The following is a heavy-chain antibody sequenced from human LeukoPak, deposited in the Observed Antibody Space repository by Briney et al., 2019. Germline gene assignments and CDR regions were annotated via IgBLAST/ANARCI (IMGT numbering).Heavy chain of an antibody. CDR1: GFTFSNYW. V-gene: IGHV3-7*01. D-gene: IGHD3/OR15-3a*01. Sequence: HLGGSLGLSCVGSGFTFSNYWRSWVRRAPGGRLEWVANIRQDGSETHYEDSLTGRFTISRDNARDAVYLQMNNLRVEDTAVYYCAGTGLWGQGTLVTVSS. CDR2: IRQDGSET. J-gene: IGHJ1*01. CDR3: AGTGL.